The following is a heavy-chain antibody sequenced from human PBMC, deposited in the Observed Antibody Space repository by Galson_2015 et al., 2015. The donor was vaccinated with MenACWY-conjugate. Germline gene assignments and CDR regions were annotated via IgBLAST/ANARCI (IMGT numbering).Heavy chain of an antibody. CDR3: ARAHLKLDP. CDR1: GFTFSTYW. CDR2: IMPDGSET. J-gene: IGHJ5*02. V-gene: IGHV3-7*01. Sequence: SLRLSCAASGFTFSTYWMTWVRQAPGKGLEWVANIMPDGSETYYVDSVKGRFTISRDNAKNSLYLQMNCLRVEDTAVYYCARAHLKLDPWGQGTLVTISS.